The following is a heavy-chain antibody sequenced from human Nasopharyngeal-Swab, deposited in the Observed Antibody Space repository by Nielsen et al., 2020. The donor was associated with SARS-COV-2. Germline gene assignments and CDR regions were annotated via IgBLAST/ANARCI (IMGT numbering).Heavy chain of an antibody. Sequence: SETLSLTCAVYGGSFSGYYWSWIRQPPGKGLEWIGEINHSGSTNYSPSLKSRVTISVDTSKNQFSLKLSSVTAADTAVYYCARETAMACDYWGQGTLVTVSS. V-gene: IGHV4-34*01. CDR1: GGSFSGYY. CDR2: INHSGST. J-gene: IGHJ4*02. CDR3: ARETAMACDY. D-gene: IGHD5-18*01.